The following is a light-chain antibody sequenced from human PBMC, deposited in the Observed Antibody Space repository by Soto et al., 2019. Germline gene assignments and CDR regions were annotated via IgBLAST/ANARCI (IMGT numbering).Light chain of an antibody. CDR2: DTS. CDR1: QHIRNF. CDR3: QQYDDLPT. V-gene: IGKV1-33*01. Sequence: DIQMTQSPSSLSASVGDRVTITCRASQHIRNFLNWYQQKPGKAPRLLISDTSNLETGVPSRFRVSGSGTDFTLSITSLQPEDVATYFCQQYDDLPTFGQGTKVGV. J-gene: IGKJ2*01.